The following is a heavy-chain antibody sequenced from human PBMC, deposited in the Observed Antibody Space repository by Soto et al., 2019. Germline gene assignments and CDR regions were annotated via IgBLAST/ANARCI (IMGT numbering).Heavy chain of an antibody. V-gene: IGHV4-59*01. CDR3: ASDRYSWSPGEV. CDR1: GDSISSYY. J-gene: IGHJ6*02. D-gene: IGHD5-12*01. Sequence: SETLSLTCIVSGDSISSYYWNWIRQTPGKGLEWIGYIYYSGSTKVNPSLKSRVTISIDMSNDQFSLSLRSVTAADTAVYYCASDRYSWSPGEVWGQGTKVTVS. CDR2: IYYSGST.